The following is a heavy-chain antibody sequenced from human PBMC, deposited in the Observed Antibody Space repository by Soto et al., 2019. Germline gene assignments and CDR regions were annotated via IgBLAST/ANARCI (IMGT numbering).Heavy chain of an antibody. CDR1: GGPINSTNYY. CDR2: IFYTGST. CDR3: ARVHLMTYGSRTYKNWFDP. J-gene: IGHJ5*02. V-gene: IGHV4-30-4*01. D-gene: IGHD6-13*01. Sequence: PSETLSLTCTVSGGPINSTNYYWTWIRQPPGRGLEWIGYIFYTGSTYYHPSLKSRVTISVQSSKNQFSMKLSSVTAADTAVYYCARVHLMTYGSRTYKNWFDPWGQGTLVTVSS.